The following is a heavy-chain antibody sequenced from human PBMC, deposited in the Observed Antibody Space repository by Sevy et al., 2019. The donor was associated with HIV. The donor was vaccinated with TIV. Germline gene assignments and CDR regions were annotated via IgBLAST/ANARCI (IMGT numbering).Heavy chain of an antibody. V-gene: IGHV3-21*01. CDR2: ISSNSAYI. D-gene: IGHD1-1*01. Sequence: GGSLRLSCAASGFTFSSYRMTWVRQAPGKGLEWVSCISSNSAYINYADSVKGRFTISRDNAKNLLYLQMDSLRAEDTAVYYCARAVLEISTWRSDYWGQGTHVTVSS. CDR1: GFTFSSYR. CDR3: ARAVLEISTWRSDY. J-gene: IGHJ4*02.